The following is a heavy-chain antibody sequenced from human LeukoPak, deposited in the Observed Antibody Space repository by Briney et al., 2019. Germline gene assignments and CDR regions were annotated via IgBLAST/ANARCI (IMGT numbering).Heavy chain of an antibody. D-gene: IGHD1-26*01. CDR1: GFTFTSSA. CDR3: AAGSGSYYFGAHIPYPDFDY. J-gene: IGHJ4*02. Sequence: SVKVSCKASGFTFTSSAVQWVRQARGQRLEWIGWIVVGSGNTNYAQKFQERVAITRDMSTSTAYMELSSLRSEDTAVYYCAAGSGSYYFGAHIPYPDFDYWGQGTLVTVSS. V-gene: IGHV1-58*01. CDR2: IVVGSGNT.